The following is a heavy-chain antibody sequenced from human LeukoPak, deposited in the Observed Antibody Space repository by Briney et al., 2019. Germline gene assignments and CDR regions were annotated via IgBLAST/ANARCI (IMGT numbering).Heavy chain of an antibody. CDR3: ARAELDIGGRNWFDP. CDR2: IYYSGST. V-gene: IGHV4-30-4*08. D-gene: IGHD2-2*03. CDR1: GGSMRSGDYY. J-gene: IGHJ5*02. Sequence: TLSLTCTVCGGSMRSGDYYWSWGRQPRGEGVEGIEYIYYSGSTYSNPSLKSRVTISVDTSKNQFSLKLSSVTAADTAVYYCARAELDIGGRNWFDPWGQGTLVTVSS.